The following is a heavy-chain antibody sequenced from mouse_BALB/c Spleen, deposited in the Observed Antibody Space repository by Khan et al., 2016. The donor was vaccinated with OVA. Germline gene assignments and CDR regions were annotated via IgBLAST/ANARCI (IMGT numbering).Heavy chain of an antibody. J-gene: IGHJ4*01. D-gene: IGHD2-4*01. CDR3: ARDRLQLSMDS. CDR1: GFSFTSYG. Sequence: QVQLKQSGPGLVAPSQSLSITCTVSGFSFTSYGVHWIRQPPGKGLEWLGVIWTGGNTNYNSALMSRLSISKDNSNSQVFLKMNILQTDAAASYYCARDRLQLSMDSWGQGTSVTVSS. V-gene: IGHV2-9*02. CDR2: IWTGGNT.